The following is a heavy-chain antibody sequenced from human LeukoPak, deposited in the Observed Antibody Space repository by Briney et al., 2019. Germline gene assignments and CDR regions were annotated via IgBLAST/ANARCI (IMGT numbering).Heavy chain of an antibody. V-gene: IGHV3-23*01. CDR1: GFTFSGYA. J-gene: IGHJ6*02. CDR2: ISGSGGST. CDR3: AKDPRNYGYTSRAYGMDV. D-gene: IGHD5-12*01. Sequence: PGGSLRLSCAASGFTFSGYAMSWVRQAPGKGLEWVSAISGSGGSTYYADSVKGRFTISRDNSKNTLYLQMNSLRAEDTAVYYCAKDPRNYGYTSRAYGMDVWGQGTTVTVSS.